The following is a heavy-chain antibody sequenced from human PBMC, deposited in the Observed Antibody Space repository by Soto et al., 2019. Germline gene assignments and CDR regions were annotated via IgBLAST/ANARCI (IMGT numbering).Heavy chain of an antibody. V-gene: IGHV3-30-3*01. J-gene: IGHJ6*02. D-gene: IGHD1-1*01. CDR2: ISYDGSNK. CDR3: ARDRLRYNWNDFPYYYYGMDV. Sequence: RLSCAASGFTFSSYAMHWVRQAPGKGLEWVAVISYDGSNKYYADSVKGRFTISRDNSKNTLYLQMNSLRAEDPAVYYCARDRLRYNWNDFPYYYYGMDVWGQGTTVTVSS. CDR1: GFTFSSYA.